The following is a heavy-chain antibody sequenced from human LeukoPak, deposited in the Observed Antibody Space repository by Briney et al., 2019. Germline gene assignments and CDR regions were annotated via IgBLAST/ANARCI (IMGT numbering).Heavy chain of an antibody. Sequence: PSETLSLTCTVSGGSISSGDYYWSWLRQPPGKGLEWIGYIYYSGSTYYNPSLKSRVTISVDTSKNQFSLKLSSVTAADTAVYYCASNRHDIAVNYWGQGTLVTVSS. CDR1: GGSISSGDYY. J-gene: IGHJ4*02. CDR2: IYYSGST. D-gene: IGHD6-19*01. CDR3: ASNRHDIAVNY. V-gene: IGHV4-30-4*01.